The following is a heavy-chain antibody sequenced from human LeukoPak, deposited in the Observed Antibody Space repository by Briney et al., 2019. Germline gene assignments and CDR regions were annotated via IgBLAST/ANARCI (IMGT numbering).Heavy chain of an antibody. D-gene: IGHD1-26*01. V-gene: IGHV3-21*01. J-gene: IGHJ6*03. CDR2: ITSGSSYI. CDR1: GFTFSSYN. CDR3: ARDPYSGSYGNYYYYFMDV. Sequence: ETGGSLRLSCAASGFTFSSYNVNWVRQAPGKGLEWVSSITSGSSYIYYADSVKGRFTISRDNAKNSLYLQMNSLRAEDTAVYYCARDPYSGSYGNYYYYFMDVWGKGTTVTISS.